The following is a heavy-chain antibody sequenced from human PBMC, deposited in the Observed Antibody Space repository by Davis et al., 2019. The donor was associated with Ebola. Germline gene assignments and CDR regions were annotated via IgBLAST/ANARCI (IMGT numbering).Heavy chain of an antibody. CDR2: IIPIFGTA. Sequence: AASVKVSCKASGGTFSSYAISWVRQAPGQGLEWMGGIIPIFGTANYAQKFQGRVTITADKSTSTAYMELSSLRSEDTAVYYCARGKQQLVVGGWFDPWGQGTLVTVSS. J-gene: IGHJ5*02. CDR1: GGTFSSYA. V-gene: IGHV1-69*06. CDR3: ARGKQQLVVGGWFDP. D-gene: IGHD6-13*01.